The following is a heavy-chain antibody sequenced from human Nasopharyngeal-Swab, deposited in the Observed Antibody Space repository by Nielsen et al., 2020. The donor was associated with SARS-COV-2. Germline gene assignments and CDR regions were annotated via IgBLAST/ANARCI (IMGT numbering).Heavy chain of an antibody. J-gene: IGHJ4*02. CDR2: IGDKDHNYAT. CDR1: GFLFSGSA. CDR3: TTDYYFDY. Sequence: GGSLSLSCAASGFLFSGSAMHWVRQASGKGLEWVGRIGDKDHNYATTYGAAVKGRFTISRDDSKNTAFLQMDSLKTEDTALYYCTTDYYFDYWGQGTLVTVSS. V-gene: IGHV3-73*01.